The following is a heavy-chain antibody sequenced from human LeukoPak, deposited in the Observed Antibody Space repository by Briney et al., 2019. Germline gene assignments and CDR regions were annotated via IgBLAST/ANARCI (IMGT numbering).Heavy chain of an antibody. J-gene: IGHJ5*02. Sequence: ASVKVSCKASGYTFTGYYMHWVRQAPGQGLEWMGWINPNSGGTNYAQKFQGRVTMTRDTSISTAYMELSRLRSDDTAVYYCARIQSMAVANWFDPWGQGTLVTVSS. V-gene: IGHV1-2*02. CDR1: GYTFTGYY. CDR3: ARIQSMAVANWFDP. CDR2: INPNSGGT. D-gene: IGHD2-8*01.